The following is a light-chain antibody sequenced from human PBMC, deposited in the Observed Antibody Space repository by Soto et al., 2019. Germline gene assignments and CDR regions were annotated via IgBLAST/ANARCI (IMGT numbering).Light chain of an antibody. V-gene: IGKV3-20*01. CDR1: QSLTNSF. CDR2: DTS. Sequence: EIVFTQSPASLSVSPGERATLPCRASQSLTNSFIAWYQQKPGQAPRLLIYDTSSRESGIPDRFSGSGSGTEFTLTISRLETEDFAVYYCQQYGTSEIIFGQGTRLEIK. J-gene: IGKJ5*01. CDR3: QQYGTSEII.